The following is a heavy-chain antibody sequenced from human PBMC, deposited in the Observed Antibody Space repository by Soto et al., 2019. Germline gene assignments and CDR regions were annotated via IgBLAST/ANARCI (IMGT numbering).Heavy chain of an antibody. CDR1: GVSISRYY. Sequence: SETLSLTCTVSGVSISRYYWSWIRQPPGKGLEWIGYIYYSGSTNYNPSLKSRVTISVDTSKNQFSLKLSSVTAADTAVYYCARSDYDYIWGSPRYYFDYWGQGTLVTVS. D-gene: IGHD3-16*01. V-gene: IGHV4-59*01. J-gene: IGHJ4*02. CDR2: IYYSGST. CDR3: ARSDYDYIWGSPRYYFDY.